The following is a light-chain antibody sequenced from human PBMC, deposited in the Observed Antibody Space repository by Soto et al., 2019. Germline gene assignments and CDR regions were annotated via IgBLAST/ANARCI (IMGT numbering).Light chain of an antibody. J-gene: IGLJ3*02. CDR2: EGS. Sequence: QSALTQPASVSGSPGQSITISCTGTSSDVGSYNLVSWYQQHPGKAPKLMIYEGSKRPSGVSNRFSGSTSGNTASLTISGLQAEDEADYDCAVWDDSLNAWVFGGGTKVTVL. CDR3: AVWDDSLNAWV. CDR1: SSDVGSYNL. V-gene: IGLV2-23*01.